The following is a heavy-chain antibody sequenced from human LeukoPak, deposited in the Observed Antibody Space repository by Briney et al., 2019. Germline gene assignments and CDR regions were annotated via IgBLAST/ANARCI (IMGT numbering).Heavy chain of an antibody. Sequence: ASVKVSCKASGYSFTGYYMHWVRQAPGQGLEWMGWINPNSGGTKYAQKFKGRVTMTRDMSTSTVYMELSSLRSEDTAVYYCARGAHVRMYDSNHNCFDPWGQGTLVTVSS. CDR2: INPNSGGT. D-gene: IGHD3-22*01. J-gene: IGHJ5*02. V-gene: IGHV1-2*02. CDR1: GYSFTGYY. CDR3: ARGAHVRMYDSNHNCFDP.